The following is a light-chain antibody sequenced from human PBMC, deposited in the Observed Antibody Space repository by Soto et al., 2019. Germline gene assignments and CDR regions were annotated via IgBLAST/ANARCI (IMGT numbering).Light chain of an antibody. CDR3: QQRSNWPPGT. Sequence: EIVSTQSPATLSLSPGERATLSCRASQTVSSSLAWYQQKPGQAPRLLIYDASNRATGIPARFSGSGSGTDFTLTISSLGPEDFAVYYCQQRSNWPPGTFGGGTKVDIK. J-gene: IGKJ4*01. CDR1: QTVSSS. V-gene: IGKV3-11*01. CDR2: DAS.